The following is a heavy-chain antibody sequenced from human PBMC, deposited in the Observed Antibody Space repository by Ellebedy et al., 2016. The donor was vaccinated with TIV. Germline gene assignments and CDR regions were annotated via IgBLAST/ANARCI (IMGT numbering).Heavy chain of an antibody. J-gene: IGHJ6*03. V-gene: IGHV3-21*01. D-gene: IGHD6-6*01. CDR1: GFTFNRYT. CDR3: ASLYMVGEQLVLKFHYMDV. Sequence: GESLKISCAASGFTFNRYTMNWVRQAPGKGLEWVSSISSSGSYIYYADSVKGRFTISRDNSKSTLYLQMNSLRAEDTAVYYCASLYMVGEQLVLKFHYMDVWGKGTTVTVSS. CDR2: ISSSGSYI.